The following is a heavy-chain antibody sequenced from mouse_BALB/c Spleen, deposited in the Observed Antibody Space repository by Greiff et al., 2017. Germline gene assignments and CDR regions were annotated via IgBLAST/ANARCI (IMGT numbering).Heavy chain of an antibody. J-gene: IGHJ3*01. CDR2: ISYSGST. Sequence: VQLKESGPGLVKPSQSLSLTCTVTGYSITSDYAWNWIRQFPGNKLEWMGYISYSGSTSYNPSLKSRISITRDTSKNQFFLQLNSVTTEDTATYYCARRGYYGSSYVWFAYWGQGTLVTVSA. CDR1: GYSITSDYA. V-gene: IGHV3-2*02. CDR3: ARRGYYGSSYVWFAY. D-gene: IGHD1-1*01.